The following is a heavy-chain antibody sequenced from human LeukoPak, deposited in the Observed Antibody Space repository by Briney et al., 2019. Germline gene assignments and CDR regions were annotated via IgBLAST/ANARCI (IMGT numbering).Heavy chain of an antibody. Sequence: PGRSLRLSCAASGFTFSSDGMHWGRQAPGKGLEWVAVISCDGSNKYYADSVKGRFTISRDNSKNTLYLQMNSLRAEDTAVYYCAKDGRLWFGELFKDNWFDPWGQGTLVTVSS. D-gene: IGHD3-10*01. CDR1: GFTFSSDG. J-gene: IGHJ5*02. CDR2: ISCDGSNK. V-gene: IGHV3-30*18. CDR3: AKDGRLWFGELFKDNWFDP.